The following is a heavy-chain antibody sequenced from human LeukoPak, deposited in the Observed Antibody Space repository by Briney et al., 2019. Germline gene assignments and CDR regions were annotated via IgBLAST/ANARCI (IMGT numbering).Heavy chain of an antibody. V-gene: IGHV1-46*01. CDR1: GYTFTSYY. D-gene: IGHD6-19*01. Sequence: ASVKVSCKASGYTFTSYYMHWVRQAPGQGLEWMGIINPSGGSTSYAQKFQGRVTMTRDTSTSTVYMELSSLRSEDTAVYYCARVFRAGTTNYYFDYWGQGTLVTVSS. CDR2: INPSGGST. J-gene: IGHJ4*02. CDR3: ARVFRAGTTNYYFDY.